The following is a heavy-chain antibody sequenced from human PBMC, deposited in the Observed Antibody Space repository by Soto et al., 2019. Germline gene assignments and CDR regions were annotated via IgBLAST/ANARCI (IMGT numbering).Heavy chain of an antibody. V-gene: IGHV3-23*01. CDR1: GFTFSSYA. J-gene: IGHJ6*03. CDR2: ISGSGGST. D-gene: IGHD4-17*01. CDR3: ATSPTDGDYYYYMDV. Sequence: GGSLRLSCAASGFTFSSYAMSWVRQAPGKGLEWVSAISGSGGSTYYADSVKGRFTISRDNSKNTLYLQMNSLRAEDTAVYYCATSPTDGDYYYYMDVWGKGTTVTVSS.